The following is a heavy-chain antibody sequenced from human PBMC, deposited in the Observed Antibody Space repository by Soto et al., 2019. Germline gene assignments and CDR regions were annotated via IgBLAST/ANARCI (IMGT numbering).Heavy chain of an antibody. V-gene: IGHV5-51*01. CDR2: ISPGDSDT. Sequence: PGESLRISCKGSGYTFTNYWIGWVRQMSGKVLEWMGIISPGDSDTKYNPSFQGQVTISADKSITTTCLRWTSLKASDTAMYYCAASIFYYGMDVWGQGTTVTVSS. CDR3: AASIFYYGMDV. CDR1: GYTFTNYW. J-gene: IGHJ6*02.